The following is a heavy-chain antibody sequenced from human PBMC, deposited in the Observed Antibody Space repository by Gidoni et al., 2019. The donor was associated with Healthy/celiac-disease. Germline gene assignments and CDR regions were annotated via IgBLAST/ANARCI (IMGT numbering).Heavy chain of an antibody. CDR2: INHSGST. Sequence: QVQLQQWGAGLLKPSETLSLTCAVYGGSFSGYYWSWIRQPPGKGLEWIGEINHSGSTNYNPSLKSRVTISVDTSKNQFSLKLSSVTAADTAVYYCARGEWTGYYRFDYWGQGTLVTVSS. CDR3: ARGEWTGYYRFDY. CDR1: GGSFSGYY. J-gene: IGHJ4*02. D-gene: IGHD3-9*01. V-gene: IGHV4-34*01.